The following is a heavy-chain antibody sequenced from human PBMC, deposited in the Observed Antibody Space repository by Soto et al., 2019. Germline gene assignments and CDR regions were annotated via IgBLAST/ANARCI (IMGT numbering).Heavy chain of an antibody. V-gene: IGHV4-34*01. CDR1: GGSFSGYY. CDR3: ASQYYDYIWGSYRLRPGYFQH. J-gene: IGHJ1*01. CDR2: INHSGST. Sequence: PSETLSLTCAVYGGSFSGYYWSWIRQPPGKGLEWIGEINHSGSTNYNPSLKSRVTISVDTSKNQFSLKLSSVTAADTAVYYCASQYYDYIWGSYRLRPGYFQHWGQGTLVTVS. D-gene: IGHD3-16*02.